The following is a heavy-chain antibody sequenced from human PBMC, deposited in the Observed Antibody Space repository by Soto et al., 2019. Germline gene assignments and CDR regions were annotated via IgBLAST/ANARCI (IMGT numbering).Heavy chain of an antibody. CDR3: ASLVVPAAIDWFDP. V-gene: IGHV3-48*03. D-gene: IGHD2-2*01. J-gene: IGHJ5*02. CDR1: GFTFSSYE. Sequence: PGGSLRLSCAASGFTFSSYEMNWVRQAPGKGLEWVSYISSSGSTIYYADSVKGRFTISRDNAKNSLYLQMNSLRAEDTAVYYCASLVVPAAIDWFDPWGQGTLVTVSS. CDR2: ISSSGSTI.